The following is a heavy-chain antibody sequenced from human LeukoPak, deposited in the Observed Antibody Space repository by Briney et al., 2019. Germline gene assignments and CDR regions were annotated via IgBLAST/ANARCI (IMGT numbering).Heavy chain of an antibody. CDR2: IPYDGSNK. J-gene: IGHJ5*01. Sequence: GRSLRLSCTASGFTFSSYGMHWVRQAPGKGLEWLAVIPYDGSNKYYADSVKGRFTISRDNSKNTLFLQMNSLRAEDTAVYYCAKNRVPTAITPDSWGQGTLVTVSS. CDR3: AKNRVPTAITPDS. D-gene: IGHD2-2*02. V-gene: IGHV3-30*18. CDR1: GFTFSSYG.